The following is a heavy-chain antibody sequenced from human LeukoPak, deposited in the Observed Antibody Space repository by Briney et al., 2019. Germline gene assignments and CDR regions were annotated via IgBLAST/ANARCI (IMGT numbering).Heavy chain of an antibody. J-gene: IGHJ5*02. D-gene: IGHD6-19*01. Sequence: GGSLRLSCAASGFTFSSYSMNCVREAPGKGLEWGSSISSTSSYIYYADSVKGRFTISRDNAKDSLFLQLNSLRAEDTAMYYCARVEAVAGNWGGLNPWGQGTLVTVSS. CDR3: ARVEAVAGNWGGLNP. V-gene: IGHV3-21*01. CDR2: ISSTSSYI. CDR1: GFTFSSYS.